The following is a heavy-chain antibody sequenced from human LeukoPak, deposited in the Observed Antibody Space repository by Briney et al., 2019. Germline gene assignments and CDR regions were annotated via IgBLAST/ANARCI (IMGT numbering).Heavy chain of an antibody. J-gene: IGHJ4*02. V-gene: IGHV3-30*18. CDR1: GFTFSTYA. CDR2: ISFNGSNR. Sequence: GGSLRLSCAASGFTFSTYALHWVRQAPGKGLEWVAVISFNGSNRYYVDSVKGRFTISRDNSKNTLYLQMNSLRAEDTAVYYCAKDPFAPGIAAAGMGYYFDYWGQGTLVTVSS. CDR3: AKDPFAPGIAAAGMGYYFDY. D-gene: IGHD6-13*01.